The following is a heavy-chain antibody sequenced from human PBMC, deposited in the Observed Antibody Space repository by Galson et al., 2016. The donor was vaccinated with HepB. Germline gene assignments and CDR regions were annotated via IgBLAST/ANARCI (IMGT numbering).Heavy chain of an antibody. J-gene: IGHJ4*02. CDR3: TKCMSTVTTECLNFDY. CDR1: RFNFGGYA. D-gene: IGHD4-11*01. V-gene: IGHV3-23*01. Sequence: SLRLSCAASRFNFGGYAMSWVRQTPGKGLEWVSGMSGGGESTYYGDSVKGRFTISRDNYKNTVYLQMNSLRAEDTAVYYCTKCMSTVTTECLNFDYWGQGTLVTVSS. CDR2: MSGGGEST.